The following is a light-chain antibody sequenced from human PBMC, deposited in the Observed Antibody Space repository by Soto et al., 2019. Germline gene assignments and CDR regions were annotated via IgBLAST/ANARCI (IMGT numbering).Light chain of an antibody. CDR2: GAS. Sequence: EIVMTQSPATLSVSPWGRATLSCRASQSISDTLAWYQQKPGQAPRLLIHGASTRATGFPGRFSGSGSGTDFTLTISSLQSEDFAVYYCQQYNNWPWTFGQGTKVDIK. J-gene: IGKJ1*01. CDR3: QQYNNWPWT. V-gene: IGKV3-15*01. CDR1: QSISDT.